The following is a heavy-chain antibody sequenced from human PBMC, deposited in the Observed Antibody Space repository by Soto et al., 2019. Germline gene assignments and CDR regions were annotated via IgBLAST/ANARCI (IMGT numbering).Heavy chain of an antibody. Sequence: QVQLVESGGGVVQPGRSLRLSCAASGFTFSSYGMHWVRQAPDKGLEWVAVISYDGSNKYYADSVKGRFTISRDNSKNTLYLQMNSLRAEDTAVYYCAKGVDTAPWGQGTLVTVSS. CDR3: AKGVDTAP. V-gene: IGHV3-30*18. CDR1: GFTFSSYG. J-gene: IGHJ4*02. CDR2: ISYDGSNK. D-gene: IGHD5-18*01.